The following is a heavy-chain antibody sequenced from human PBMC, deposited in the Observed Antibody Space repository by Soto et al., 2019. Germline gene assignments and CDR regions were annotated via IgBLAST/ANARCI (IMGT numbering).Heavy chain of an antibody. D-gene: IGHD2-21*02. CDR1: GGSISVYY. J-gene: IGHJ6*02. CDR2: MYNTGST. Sequence: PSETLSLTCTVSGGSISVYYWSRIRQPPGKGLEWIGYMYNTGSTVYNPSFKSRVTISVDTSKNQFSLKLNSVTAADTAVYYCARDLWGYCGTDCYPLDVWGQGTTVTVSS. CDR3: ARDLWGYCGTDCYPLDV. V-gene: IGHV4-59*13.